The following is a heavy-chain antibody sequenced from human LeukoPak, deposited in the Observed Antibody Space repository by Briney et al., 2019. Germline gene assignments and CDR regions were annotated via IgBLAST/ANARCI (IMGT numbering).Heavy chain of an antibody. D-gene: IGHD2-21*01. Sequence: SVKVSCKASGGTFSSYAISWVRQAPGQGLEWMGGIIPIFGTANYAQKFQGRVTITADESTSTAYMELSSLRSEDTAVYYCARDSGGGDCPPPYYYIDVWGKGTTVTVSS. CDR3: ARDSGGGDCPPPYYYIDV. V-gene: IGHV1-69*01. J-gene: IGHJ6*03. CDR2: IIPIFGTA. CDR1: GGTFSSYA.